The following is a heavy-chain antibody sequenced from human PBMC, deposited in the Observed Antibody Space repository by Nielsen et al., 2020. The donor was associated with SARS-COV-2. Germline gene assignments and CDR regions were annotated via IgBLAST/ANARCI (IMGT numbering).Heavy chain of an antibody. CDR1: TDSFSDYY. J-gene: IGHJ4*02. V-gene: IGHV4-59*08. CDR3: ARQNPLFSTSRPVDW. D-gene: IGHD6-6*01. CDR2: FYHTGST. Sequence: SETLSLTCTVSTDSFSDYYWSWFRQPPGQRLEWIGYFYHTGSTRSNPSLKSRVSISGDTSKNQFSRELRSVTAADTAIYYCARQNPLFSTSRPVDWWGQGTLVTVSS.